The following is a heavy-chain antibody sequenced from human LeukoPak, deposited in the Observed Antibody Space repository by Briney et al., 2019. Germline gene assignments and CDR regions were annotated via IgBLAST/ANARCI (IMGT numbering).Heavy chain of an antibody. J-gene: IGHJ3*02. CDR3: ARGIADFWSRLGAFDI. CDR2: IYYSGST. CDR1: GGSISGYY. V-gene: IGHV4-59*08. D-gene: IGHD3-3*01. Sequence: SETLSLTCTVSGGSISGYYWSWIRQPPGKGLEWIGYIYYSGSTNYNPSLKSRVTISVDTSKNQFSLKLSSVTAADTAVYYCARGIADFWSRLGAFDIWGQGTMVTVSS.